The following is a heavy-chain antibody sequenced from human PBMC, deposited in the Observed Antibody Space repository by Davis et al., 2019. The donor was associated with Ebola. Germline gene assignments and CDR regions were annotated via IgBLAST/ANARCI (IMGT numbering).Heavy chain of an antibody. V-gene: IGHV3-11*04. CDR2: ISHSGTTI. CDR3: ARDGDKGFWSGLI. J-gene: IGHJ3*02. Sequence: GGSLRLSCAASGFTFSAYYMTWIRQAPGEGLEWVSHISHSGTTIRYADSVRGRFTISRDNAKNSLYLQMDSLRAEDTAVYYCARDGDKGFWSGLIWGQGTMVTVSS. D-gene: IGHD3-3*01. CDR1: GFTFSAYY.